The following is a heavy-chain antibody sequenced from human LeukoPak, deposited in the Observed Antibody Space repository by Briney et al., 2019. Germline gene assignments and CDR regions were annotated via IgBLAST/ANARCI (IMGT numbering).Heavy chain of an antibody. V-gene: IGHV4-59*01. CDR2: NYYGGST. Sequence: SETLSLTCTVSGGSISDYYWSWIRQPPGKGLEWIGYNYYGGSTSYNPSLKSRVTISVDTSNNQFSLILSSVTAADTAVYYCARKDTAMAIFDYWGQGILVTVSS. J-gene: IGHJ4*02. CDR1: GGSISDYY. CDR3: ARKDTAMAIFDY. D-gene: IGHD5-18*01.